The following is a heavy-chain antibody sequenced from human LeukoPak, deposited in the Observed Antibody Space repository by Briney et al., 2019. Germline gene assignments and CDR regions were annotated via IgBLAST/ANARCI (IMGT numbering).Heavy chain of an antibody. CDR3: ARDSGAAGRFDY. CDR2: IYYSGST. Sequence: RTSETLSLTCTVSGGSISSYYWSWIRQPPGKGLEWIGYIYYSGSTNYNPSLKSRVTISVDTSKNQFSLKLSSVTAADTAVYYCARDSGAAGRFDYWGQGTLVTVSS. CDR1: GGSISSYY. D-gene: IGHD6-13*01. J-gene: IGHJ4*02. V-gene: IGHV4-59*01.